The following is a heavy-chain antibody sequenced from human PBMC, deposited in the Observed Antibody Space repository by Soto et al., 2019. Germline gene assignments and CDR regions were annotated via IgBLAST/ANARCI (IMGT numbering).Heavy chain of an antibody. CDR3: ARNERGLGTSAGRLDY. J-gene: IGHJ4*02. V-gene: IGHV4-39*01. D-gene: IGHD1-1*01. CDR2: VYYRGST. CDR1: SGSISSSSYY. Sequence: QLQLQESGPGLLKPSETLSLTCTVSSGSISSSSYYWGWIRQPPGKGLEGIVSVYYRGSTYYNPSLKSRVTISAETSKNQFSLKLSSVTAADTAVYYCARNERGLGTSAGRLDYWSQGTLVTVSS.